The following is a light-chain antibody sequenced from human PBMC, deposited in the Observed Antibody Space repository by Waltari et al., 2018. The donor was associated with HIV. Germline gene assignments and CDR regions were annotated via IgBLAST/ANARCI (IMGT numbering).Light chain of an antibody. CDR1: SSNIENDN. CDR3: VGWDSSLSAYV. CDR2: KNF. Sequence: QSFLTQPPSASGTPGQTVTISCSGSSSNIENDNVYWYQQLPGMTPKLLIYKNFLRPSGVPDRFAASKSGTSASLTISGLRSADKADYYCVGWDSSLSAYVFGAGTKVAVL. V-gene: IGLV1-47*01. J-gene: IGLJ1*01.